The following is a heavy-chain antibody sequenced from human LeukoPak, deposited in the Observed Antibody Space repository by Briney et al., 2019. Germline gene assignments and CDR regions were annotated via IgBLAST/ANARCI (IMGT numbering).Heavy chain of an antibody. CDR2: IYYSGST. CDR3: ARDRMYSSGWYRGYFDY. D-gene: IGHD6-19*01. CDR1: GGSISSSSYF. V-gene: IGHV4-39*07. J-gene: IGHJ4*02. Sequence: SETLSLTCTVSGGSISSSSYFWGWIRQPPGKGLEWIGSIYYSGSTYYNPSLKSRVTVSVDTSKSQVSLELSSVTAADMAVYYCARDRMYSSGWYRGYFDYWGQGTLVTVSS.